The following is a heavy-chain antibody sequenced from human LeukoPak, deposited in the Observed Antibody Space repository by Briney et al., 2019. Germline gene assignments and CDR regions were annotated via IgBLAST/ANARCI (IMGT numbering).Heavy chain of an antibody. CDR1: GGSISSISYY. D-gene: IGHD3-22*01. CDR2: IYYSGST. CDR3: ARDTYYYHSSGYYYTNWFDP. V-gene: IGHV4-39*07. J-gene: IGHJ5*02. Sequence: SETLSLTCTVSGGSISSISYYWGWIRQPPGKGLEWIGSIYYSGSTNYNPSLKSRVTISVDTSKNQFSLKLSSVTAADTAVYYCARDTYYYHSSGYYYTNWFDPWGQGTLVTVSS.